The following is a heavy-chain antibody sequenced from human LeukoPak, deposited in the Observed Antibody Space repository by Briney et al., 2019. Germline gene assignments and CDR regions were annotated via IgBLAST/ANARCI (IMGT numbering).Heavy chain of an antibody. D-gene: IGHD2-2*01. J-gene: IGHJ4*02. CDR3: ARVRYCSTNRCYDREFDN. Sequence: SQTLSLTCTVSGGSISSGDYYWRWIRQPPGKGLEWIVYIYYSGNTNYNPSLKSRVTISVDTSKNQFSLKLNSVTAADTAVYYCARVRYCSTNRCYDREFDNWGQGTLVTVSS. V-gene: IGHV4-61*08. CDR2: IYYSGNT. CDR1: GGSISSGDYY.